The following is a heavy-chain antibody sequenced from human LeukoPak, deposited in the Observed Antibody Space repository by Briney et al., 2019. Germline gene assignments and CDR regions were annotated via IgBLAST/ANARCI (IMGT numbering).Heavy chain of an antibody. D-gene: IGHD6-13*01. J-gene: IGHJ3*02. CDR1: GYSFTNYW. V-gene: IGHV5-51*01. CDR2: IYAGDSDT. Sequence: GESLKISCEGSGYSFTNYWIGWVRQLPGKGLEWMGIIYAGDSDTTYSPSFQGQVTISVDKSISTAYLQWSRLKASDTAMYYCATIIAAGGYDAFDIWGQGTMVTVSS. CDR3: ATIIAAGGYDAFDI.